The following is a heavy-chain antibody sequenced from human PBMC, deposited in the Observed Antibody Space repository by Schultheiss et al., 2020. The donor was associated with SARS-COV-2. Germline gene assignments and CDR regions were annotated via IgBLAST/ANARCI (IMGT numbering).Heavy chain of an antibody. J-gene: IGHJ4*02. CDR2: IYYSGST. Sequence: SETLSLTCTVSGGSISSYYWSWIRQPPGKGLEWIGGIYYSGSTYYNPSLKSRVTISVDTSKNQFSLKLSSVTAADTAVYYCAMTTVTTVDYWGQGTLVTVSS. CDR3: AMTTVTTVDY. V-gene: IGHV4-59*05. CDR1: GGSISSYY. D-gene: IGHD4-11*01.